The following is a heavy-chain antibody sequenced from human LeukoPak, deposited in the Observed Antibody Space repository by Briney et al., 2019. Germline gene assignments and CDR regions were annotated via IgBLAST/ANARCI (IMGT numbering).Heavy chain of an antibody. Sequence: GASVKVSCKASGYTFTNYTLNWVRQAPGQGLEWMGWIDTNTGNPTYAQGFIGRFVFSLDTPVTTAYLQISSLKAEDTAVYYCARGYDTTGYFPYWGQGTLVTVSS. V-gene: IGHV7-4-1*02. D-gene: IGHD3-22*01. CDR3: ARGYDTTGYFPY. CDR1: GYTFTNYT. J-gene: IGHJ4*02. CDR2: IDTNTGNP.